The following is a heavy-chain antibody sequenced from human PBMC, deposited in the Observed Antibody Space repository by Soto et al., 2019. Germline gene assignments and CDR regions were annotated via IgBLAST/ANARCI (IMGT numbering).Heavy chain of an antibody. V-gene: IGHV3-33*08. CDR3: AREMYRDSSGYYQPGAFDI. D-gene: IGHD3-22*01. J-gene: IGHJ3*02. CDR2: IWYDGSNK. Sequence: GSLRPTGSASGFTFSSYGMHWVRQAPGKGLEWVAVIWYDGSNKYYADSVKGRFTISRDNSKNTLYLQMNSLRAEDTAVYYCAREMYRDSSGYYQPGAFDIWGQGTMVTV. CDR1: GFTFSSYG.